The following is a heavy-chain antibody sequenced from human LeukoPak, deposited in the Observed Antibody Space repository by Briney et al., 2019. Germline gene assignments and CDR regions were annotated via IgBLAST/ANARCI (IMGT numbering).Heavy chain of an antibody. Sequence: PSETLSLTCTVSGYSISNFYSWGWVRQPLEKGLEWIASMDQSGSTYSNPSLESRVTISVDTSKNQFSLQLRSVTAADTAVYYCARGVASGEANHDFWGRVGTHCYFDFWGQGSLVTVSS. J-gene: IGHJ4*02. CDR3: ARGVASGEANHDFWGRVGTHCYFDF. CDR1: GYSISNFYS. CDR2: MDQSGST. V-gene: IGHV4-38-2*02. D-gene: IGHD3-3*01.